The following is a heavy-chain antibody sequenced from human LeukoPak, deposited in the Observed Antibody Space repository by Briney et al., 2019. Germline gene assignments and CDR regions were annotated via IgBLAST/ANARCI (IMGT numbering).Heavy chain of an antibody. J-gene: IGHJ3*01. V-gene: IGHV4-34*01. CDR3: ARANPYCSGGSRYFAN. Sequence: KASETLSLTCAVYGGSFSGYYWSWIRQPPGKGLEWIGEINHSGSTNYNPSLKSRVTISVDTSKNQFSLKLSSVTAADTAVYYCARANPYCSGGSRYFANWGQGTMVTVSS. CDR1: GGSFSGYY. D-gene: IGHD2-15*01. CDR2: INHSGST.